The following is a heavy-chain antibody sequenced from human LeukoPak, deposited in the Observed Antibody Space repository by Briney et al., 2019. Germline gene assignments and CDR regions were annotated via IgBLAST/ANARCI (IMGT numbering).Heavy chain of an antibody. CDR3: ARGRGWFDP. V-gene: IGHV4-39*01. J-gene: IGHJ5*02. CDR2: IYYSGST. Sequence: SETLSLTCTVSGGSISSSRYYWGWIRQPPGKGLEWIGSIYYSGSTYYNPSLKSRVTISVDTSKNQFSLKLSSVTAADTAVYYCARGRGWFDPWGQGTLVTVSS. CDR1: GGSISSSRYY.